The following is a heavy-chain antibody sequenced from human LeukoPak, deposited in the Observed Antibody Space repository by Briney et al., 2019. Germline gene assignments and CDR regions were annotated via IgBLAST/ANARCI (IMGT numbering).Heavy chain of an antibody. Sequence: PSETLSLTCTVSGGSISGYYWSWIRQPPGKGLEWIGYIYYSGSTSYNPSLKSQITISVDTSKKQFSLNLNSVTAADTAVYYCARHGGWYEDYWGQGTLVTVSS. CDR1: GGSISGYY. CDR3: ARHGGWYEDY. V-gene: IGHV4-59*08. D-gene: IGHD6-19*01. J-gene: IGHJ4*02. CDR2: IYYSGST.